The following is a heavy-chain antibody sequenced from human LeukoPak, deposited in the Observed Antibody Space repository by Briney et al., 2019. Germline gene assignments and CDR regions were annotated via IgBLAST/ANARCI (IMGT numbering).Heavy chain of an antibody. CDR3: ASGSYYFDY. CDR2: IYHSGST. J-gene: IGHJ4*02. CDR1: GYSISSGYY. V-gene: IGHV4-38-2*01. D-gene: IGHD1-26*01. Sequence: SETLSLTCAVSGYSISSGYYWGWIRQPPGRGLEWIGSIYHSGSTYYNPSLKSRVTISVDTSKNQFSLKLSSVTAADTAVYYCASGSYYFDYWGQGTLVTVSS.